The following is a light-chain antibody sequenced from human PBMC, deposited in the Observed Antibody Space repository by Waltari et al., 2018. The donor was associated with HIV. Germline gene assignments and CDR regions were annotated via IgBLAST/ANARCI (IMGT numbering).Light chain of an antibody. CDR3: SSYTSGTTWV. J-gene: IGLJ3*02. Sequence: QSALTQPASVSGSPGQSITISCTGTSSDVGAYNYVSWYQQHPGKAPKLIIFEVSNRPSGVSNRFSGSKSGNTASLIISGLLAEDDADYYCSSYTSGTTWVFGGGTKLTVL. V-gene: IGLV2-14*01. CDR2: EVS. CDR1: SSDVGAYNY.